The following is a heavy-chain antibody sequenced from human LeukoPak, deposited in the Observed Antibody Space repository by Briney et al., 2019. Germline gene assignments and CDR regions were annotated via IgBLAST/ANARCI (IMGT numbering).Heavy chain of an antibody. CDR3: ARDGGSAMPFDY. D-gene: IGHD2-2*01. J-gene: IGHJ4*02. Sequence: SETLSLTCLVSGGSITTGGYFWSWVRQQPGKGLEWIGYIYYSGHTVYNPSLRSRVSISADKNQFSLKLSSVTAADTAVYYCARDGGSAMPFDYWGQGTLVTVSS. V-gene: IGHV4-31*03. CDR1: GGSITTGGYF. CDR2: IYYSGHT.